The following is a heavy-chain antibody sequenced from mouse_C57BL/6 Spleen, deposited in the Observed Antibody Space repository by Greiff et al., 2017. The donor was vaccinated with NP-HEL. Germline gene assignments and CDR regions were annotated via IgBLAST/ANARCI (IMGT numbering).Heavy chain of an antibody. D-gene: IGHD2-1*01. CDR1: GFSLSSYG. CDR2: IWSGGST. J-gene: IGHJ3*01. V-gene: IGHV2-2*01. CDR3: ASQGGDLYYGNPEAY. Sequence: QVQLKQSGPGLVQPSQSLSITCTVSGFSLSSYGVHWVRQSPGKGLEWLGVIWSGGSTDYNAAFISRLSISKDNSKSQVFFKMNSLQADDTAIYYCASQGGDLYYGNPEAYWGQGTLVTVSA.